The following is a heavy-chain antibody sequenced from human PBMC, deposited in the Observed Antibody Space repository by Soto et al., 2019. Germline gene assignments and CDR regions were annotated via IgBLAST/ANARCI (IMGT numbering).Heavy chain of an antibody. D-gene: IGHD5-18*01. CDR3: AGQEGYTAGGQGY. Sequence: QVQLQESGPGLVKPSETLSLTCSVSGASISSSDYYWGWIRQPPGEGLEWIGSIYYSGRTNYNPSLNSRVAISLHTSKNQFSLKLSSVTAADTAVYYCAGQEGYTAGGQGYWGQGTPVTVSS. J-gene: IGHJ4*02. CDR1: GASISSSDYY. CDR2: IYYSGRT. V-gene: IGHV4-39*01.